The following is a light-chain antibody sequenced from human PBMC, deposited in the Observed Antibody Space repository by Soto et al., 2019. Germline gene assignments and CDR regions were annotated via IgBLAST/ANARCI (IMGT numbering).Light chain of an antibody. V-gene: IGKV1-5*03. CDR2: KAS. J-gene: IGKJ1*01. CDR1: QSIVRW. CDR3: LQHNSYPWT. Sequence: DIQITQSPSTLSASVGDRVTITCRASQSIVRWMAWYQQKPGKAPKLLMYKASTLKSGVPSRFRGSGSGTECTLTISRLQPEDFETYYCLQHNSYPWTFGQGTKVDIK.